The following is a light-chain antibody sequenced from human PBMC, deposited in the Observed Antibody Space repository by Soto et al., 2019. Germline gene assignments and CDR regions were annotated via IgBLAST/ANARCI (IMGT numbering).Light chain of an antibody. CDR3: QQYNSYSQT. Sequence: MPMNYSASTLSASVRDRFTIAFVASQSISSWLAWYQQKPGKAPKLLIYDASSLESGVPSRFSGSGSGTEFTLTISSLQPDDFAPYYCQQYNSYSQTFGQGTKVDIK. J-gene: IGKJ1*01. CDR1: QSISSW. CDR2: DAS. V-gene: IGKV1-5*01.